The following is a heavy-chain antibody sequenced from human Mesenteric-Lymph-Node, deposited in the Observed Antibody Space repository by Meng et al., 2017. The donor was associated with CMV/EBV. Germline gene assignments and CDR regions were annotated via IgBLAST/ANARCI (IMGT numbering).Heavy chain of an antibody. J-gene: IGHJ4*02. Sequence: ASVKVSCKASGYSFTSYGISWVRQAPGQGLEWMGWISPYNGNTDYAQKFQGRVTITTDESTTTAYLELRNLRSEDTAVYYCARGSAVGYCTNGVCHSHFGSWGQGTLVTVSS. D-gene: IGHD2-8*01. CDR3: ARGSAVGYCTNGVCHSHFGS. CDR1: GYSFTSYG. V-gene: IGHV1-18*01. CDR2: ISPYNGNT.